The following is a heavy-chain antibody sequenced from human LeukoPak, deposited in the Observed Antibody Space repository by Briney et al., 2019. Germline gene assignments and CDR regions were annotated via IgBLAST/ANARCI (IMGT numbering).Heavy chain of an antibody. V-gene: IGHV3-15*01. CDR1: GFSFNDAW. Sequence: SGGSLRLSCAASGFSFNDAWMNWVRQAPGKGLEWVGHIKSKNVGGTTEYAAPVKGRFTISRDDSKNTVYLQMNSLETEDAGVYYCTTENRGVAIAHGDQYADYWGQGTMVTVSS. CDR3: TTENRGVAIAHGDQYADY. D-gene: IGHD3-10*01. CDR2: IKSKNVGGTT. J-gene: IGHJ4*02.